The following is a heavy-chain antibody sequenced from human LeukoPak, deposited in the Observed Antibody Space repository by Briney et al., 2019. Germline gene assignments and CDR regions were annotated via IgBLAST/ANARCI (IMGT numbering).Heavy chain of an antibody. Sequence: GGSLRLSRAASGFTFSSYSMNWVRQAPGKGLEWVSSISSSSSYIYYADSVKGRFTISRDNAKNSLYLQMNSLRAEDTAVYYCARGDSSGAFDIWGQGTMVTVSS. J-gene: IGHJ3*02. CDR3: ARGDSSGAFDI. CDR2: ISSSSSYI. CDR1: GFTFSSYS. D-gene: IGHD3-22*01. V-gene: IGHV3-21*01.